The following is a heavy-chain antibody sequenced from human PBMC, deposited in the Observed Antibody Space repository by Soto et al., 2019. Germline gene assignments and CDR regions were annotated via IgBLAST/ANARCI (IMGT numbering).Heavy chain of an antibody. J-gene: IGHJ6*02. D-gene: IGHD6-13*01. CDR2: ISAYNGNT. CDR3: ARVERIAAAGHGMDV. Sequence: QVQLVQSGAEVKKPGASVKVSCKASGYTFTSYGISWVRQAPGQGLEWMGWISAYNGNTNYAQKLQGRVTMTTDTSTSTAYRELRSLRSDDTAVYYCARVERIAAAGHGMDVWGQGTTVTVSS. V-gene: IGHV1-18*01. CDR1: GYTFTSYG.